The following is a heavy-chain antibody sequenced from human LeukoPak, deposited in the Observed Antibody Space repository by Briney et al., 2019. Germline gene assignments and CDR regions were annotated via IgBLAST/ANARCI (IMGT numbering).Heavy chain of an antibody. D-gene: IGHD3-3*01. CDR3: ARLSVSITRRFDL. J-gene: IGHJ5*02. CDR1: GFTLSNYE. Sequence: GGSLRLSCAPSGFTLSNYEMNWVRLTPGKGLKWISYITKGGATVLYAESVKGRFTISRDNANSSLYLQMNSLRAEGTAVYFCARLSVSITRRFDLWGQGTLVTVSS. V-gene: IGHV3-48*03. CDR2: ITKGGATV.